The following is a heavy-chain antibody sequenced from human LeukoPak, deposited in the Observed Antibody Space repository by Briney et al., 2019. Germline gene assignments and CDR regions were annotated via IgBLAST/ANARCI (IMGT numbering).Heavy chain of an antibody. J-gene: IGHJ4*02. CDR3: ARGRRGNDY. CDR2: IYYSGST. D-gene: IGHD4-23*01. V-gene: IGHV4-59*01. CDR1: GGSISNYF. Sequence: SETLSLTCTVSGGSISNYFWSWIRQPPGKGLEWIGYIYYSGSTNYNPSLKSRVTISVDTSKNQFSLKLSSVTAADTAVYYCARGRRGNDYWGQGTLVTVSS.